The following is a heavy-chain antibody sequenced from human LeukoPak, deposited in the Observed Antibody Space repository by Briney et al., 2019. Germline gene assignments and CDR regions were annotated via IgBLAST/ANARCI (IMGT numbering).Heavy chain of an antibody. J-gene: IGHJ3*02. V-gene: IGHV1-8*01. CDR1: GYTFTSYD. D-gene: IGHD6-19*01. Sequence: ASVKVSCKASGYTFTSYDINWVRQATGQGVERMGWMNPNSGNTGYAQKFQGRVTMTRNTSISTAYMELSSLRSEDTAVYYCARLEWGSSGCYGLSAFDIWGQGTMVTVSS. CDR3: ARLEWGSSGCYGLSAFDI. CDR2: MNPNSGNT.